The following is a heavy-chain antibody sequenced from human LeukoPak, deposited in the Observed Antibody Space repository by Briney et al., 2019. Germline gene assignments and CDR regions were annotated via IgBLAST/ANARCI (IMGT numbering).Heavy chain of an antibody. CDR2: ISTSYSGI. CDR1: GFIVSRYS. J-gene: IGHJ4*02. CDR3: ARAYCSSITCFE. D-gene: IGHD2-2*01. V-gene: IGHV3-48*01. Sequence: GGSLRLSCAASGFIVSRYSMTWVRQAPGKGLEWVSSISTSYSGIYYADSVKGRFTISRDDAKNSLYLQMDSLRADDTAVYYCARAYCSSITCFEWGQGTLVTVSS.